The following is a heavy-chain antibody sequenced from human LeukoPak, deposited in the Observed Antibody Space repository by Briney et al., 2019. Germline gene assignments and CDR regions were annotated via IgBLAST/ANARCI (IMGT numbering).Heavy chain of an antibody. CDR3: ARAPDSSSPLREYYYYGMDV. V-gene: IGHV4-39*07. D-gene: IGHD6-13*01. CDR2: IYYSGST. CDR1: GGSISSSSYY. J-gene: IGHJ6*02. Sequence: SETLSLTCTVSGGSISSSSYYWGWIRQPPGKGLEWIGSIYYSGSTYYNPSLKSRVTISVDKSKNQFSLKLSSVTAADTAVYYCARAPDSSSPLREYYYYGMDVWGQGTTVTVSS.